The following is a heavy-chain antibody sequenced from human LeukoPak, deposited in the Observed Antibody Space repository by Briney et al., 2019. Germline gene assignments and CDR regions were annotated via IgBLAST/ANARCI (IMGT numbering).Heavy chain of an antibody. CDR3: AKYAAGATPDTGWYFDL. CDR1: GFTFSSYA. V-gene: IGHV3-23*01. D-gene: IGHD1-26*01. CDR2: ISGSGGST. Sequence: GGSLRLSCAASGFTFSSYAMSWVRQAPGKGLEWVSAISGSGGSTYYADSVKGRFTISRDNSKNTLYLQMNSLRAEDTAVYYCAKYAAGATPDTGWYFDLWGRGTLVTVSS. J-gene: IGHJ2*01.